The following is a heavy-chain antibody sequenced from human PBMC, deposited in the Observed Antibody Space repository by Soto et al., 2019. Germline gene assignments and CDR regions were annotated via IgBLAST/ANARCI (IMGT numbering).Heavy chain of an antibody. V-gene: IGHV4-30-2*01. D-gene: IGHD1-26*01. J-gene: IGHJ2*01. CDR2: IYHSGTT. Sequence: PSETLSLTCAVSGASIGSGGYAWTWIRQTPGKGLEWIGHIYHSGTTNYNPSLKSRVTISVDRSKNHFSLELSSVTAADTAVYYCARGMDGTYYYWYFDDWGRGTLVTVSS. CDR3: ARGMDGTYYYWYFDD. CDR1: GASIGSGGYA.